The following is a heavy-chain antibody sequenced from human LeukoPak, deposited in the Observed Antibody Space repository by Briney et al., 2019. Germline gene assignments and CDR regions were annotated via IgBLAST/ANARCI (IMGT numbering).Heavy chain of an antibody. CDR2: IWYDGSNK. CDR1: GFTFSSYG. CDR3: AKRYSSAWDFDN. Sequence: GRSLRLSCAASGFTFSSYGMHWVRQAPGMGLEWVAVIWYDGSNKYYTDSVKGRFTISRDNSQNTVYLQMNSLRAEDTAVYFCAKRYSSAWDFDNWGQGTLVTVSS. D-gene: IGHD6-19*01. J-gene: IGHJ4*02. V-gene: IGHV3-33*06.